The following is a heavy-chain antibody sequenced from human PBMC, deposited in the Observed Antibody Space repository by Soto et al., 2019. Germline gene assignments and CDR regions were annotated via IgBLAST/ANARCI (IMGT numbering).Heavy chain of an antibody. V-gene: IGHV3-23*01. CDR2: ISGSGGST. Sequence: GGSLRLSCAASGFTFSSYAMSWVRQAPGKGLEWVSAISGSGGSTYYADSVKGRFTISRDNSKNTLYLQMNSLRAEDTAVYYCAKAAAEAYSYGSYYYYYYMDVWGKGTTVTVSS. CDR3: AKAAAEAYSYGSYYYYYYMDV. J-gene: IGHJ6*03. CDR1: GFTFSSYA. D-gene: IGHD5-18*01.